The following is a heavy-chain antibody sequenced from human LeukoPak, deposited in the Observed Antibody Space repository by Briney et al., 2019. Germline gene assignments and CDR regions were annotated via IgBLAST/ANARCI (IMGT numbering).Heavy chain of an antibody. J-gene: IGHJ4*02. Sequence: GGSLRLSCTASGFTFRTYAMNWVRQAPGKGLEWLSGISGGGNGTYYADSVKGRFTISRDNSKNVVYLRMNSLTVEDAATYYCAKRTMSAFDSWGQGTLLIVSS. CDR2: ISGGGNGT. CDR1: GFTFRTYA. CDR3: AKRTMSAFDS. V-gene: IGHV3-23*01. D-gene: IGHD5-24*01.